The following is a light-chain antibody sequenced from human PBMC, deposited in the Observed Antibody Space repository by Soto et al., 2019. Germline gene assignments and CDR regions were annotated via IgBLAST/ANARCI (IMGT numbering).Light chain of an antibody. CDR2: SNN. CDR3: TAWDDSLSGPL. V-gene: IGLV1-44*01. Sequence: QSVLTQPPSASGTPGQRVTISCSGSSSNIGRNTVNWYQQLPGTAPKLLIYSNNQRPSGVPDRFSGSKSGTSASLAISGLQSEDEAHYYCTAWDDSLSGPLFGGGTKLTVL. J-gene: IGLJ2*01. CDR1: SSNIGRNT.